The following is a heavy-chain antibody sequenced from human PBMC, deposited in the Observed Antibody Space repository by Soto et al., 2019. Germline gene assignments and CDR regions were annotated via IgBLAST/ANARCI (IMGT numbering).Heavy chain of an antibody. CDR1: GFTFTGHY. D-gene: IGHD1-1*01. CDR3: AKSGSSFRPSLGYFDY. V-gene: IGHV1-2*02. J-gene: IGHJ4*02. Sequence: ASVKVSCKASGFTFTGHYIHWVRQAPGQGLEWMGWINPNSGGTSYAQKFQGRLTMTTDTSITTAYMELSRLSSDDTAFYYCAKSGSSFRPSLGYFDYWGQGTLVTVSS. CDR2: INPNSGGT.